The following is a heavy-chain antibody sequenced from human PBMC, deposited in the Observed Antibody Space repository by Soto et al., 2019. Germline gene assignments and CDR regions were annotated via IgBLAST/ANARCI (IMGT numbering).Heavy chain of an antibody. J-gene: IGHJ2*01. CDR1: GGSISSGAYS. D-gene: IGHD2-21*02. Sequence: QVQLQESGSGLVKPSQTLSLTCAVSGGSISSGAYSWSWIRQPPGKGLEWIGYVYNSGNSYYNPSLKSRVTIAVDRSKNHFSLKLNSVTAADTAVYYCARKLGDFEDRSYWYFDHWGRGTLVTVSS. CDR2: VYNSGNS. V-gene: IGHV4-30-2*01. CDR3: ARKLGDFEDRSYWYFDH.